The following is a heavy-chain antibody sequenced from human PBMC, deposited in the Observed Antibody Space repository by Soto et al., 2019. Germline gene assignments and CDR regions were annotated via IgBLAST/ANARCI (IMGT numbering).Heavy chain of an antibody. V-gene: IGHV3-23*01. CDR3: AKVGRYYDSSGYYPFDP. Sequence: GGSLRLSCAASGFTFSSYAMSWVRQAPGKGLEWVSAISGSGGSTYYADSVKGRFTISRDNSKNTLYLQMNSLRAEDSAVYYCAKVGRYYDSSGYYPFDPWGQGTLVTSPQ. D-gene: IGHD3-22*01. CDR2: ISGSGGST. CDR1: GFTFSSYA. J-gene: IGHJ5*02.